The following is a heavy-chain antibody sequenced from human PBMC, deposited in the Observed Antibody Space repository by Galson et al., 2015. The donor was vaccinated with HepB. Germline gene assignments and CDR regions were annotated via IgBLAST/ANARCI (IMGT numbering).Heavy chain of an antibody. D-gene: IGHD6-6*01. CDR1: GFTFSDYY. Sequence: SLRLSCAASGFTFSDYYMSWIRQAPGKGLEWVSYISSSSSYTNYADSVKGRYTISRDNAKNSLYLQMNSLRAENTAVYYCAREGSSPPTQYYYYYGMDVWGQGTTVRLL. J-gene: IGHJ6*02. CDR3: AREGSSPPTQYYYYYGMDV. V-gene: IGHV3-11*06. CDR2: ISSSSSYT.